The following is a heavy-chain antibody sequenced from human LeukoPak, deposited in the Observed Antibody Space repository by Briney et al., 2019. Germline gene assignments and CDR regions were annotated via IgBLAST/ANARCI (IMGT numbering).Heavy chain of an antibody. CDR2: ISTYNGDT. D-gene: IGHD2-15*01. CDR3: ARGKVPAEYYYYYMDV. J-gene: IGHJ6*03. Sequence: ASVKVSCKASGYTFTSYGISWVRQAPGQGLEWMGWISTYNGDTHYAQKLQGRVIMTRDTSTSTVYMELSSLRSEDTAVYYCARGKVPAEYYYYYMDVWGKGTTVTVSS. CDR1: GYTFTSYG. V-gene: IGHV1-18*01.